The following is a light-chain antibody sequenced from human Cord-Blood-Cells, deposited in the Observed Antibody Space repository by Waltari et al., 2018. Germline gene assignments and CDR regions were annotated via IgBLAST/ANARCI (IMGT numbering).Light chain of an antibody. Sequence: DIQMTQSPSSLSASVGDRVTITCRASQSISSYLNWYQQKPGKAPKLLIYAASSLQSGVQSRFSGSGSRTDFTLTSSSLQPEDFATYYCQQSYSTPPTFGQGTKVEIK. CDR3: QQSYSTPPT. V-gene: IGKV1-39*01. CDR1: QSISSY. J-gene: IGKJ1*01. CDR2: AAS.